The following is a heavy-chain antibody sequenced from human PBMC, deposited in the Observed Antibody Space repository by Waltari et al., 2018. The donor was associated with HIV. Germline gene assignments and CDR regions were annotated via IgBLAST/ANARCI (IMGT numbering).Heavy chain of an antibody. Sequence: QVQLHESGPGLVKPSETLSLTCNVPSDAIKNDYWNWIRQPPGKELEWIGYISYSGSTKYGPLKSRVTLSMVSSKNQFSLKLRSVTAADTAVYFCARGRRWLQFHGHYYFDYWGQGTLVTVSS. D-gene: IGHD3-10*01. CDR1: SDAIKNDY. CDR3: ARGRRWLQFHGHYYFDY. J-gene: IGHJ4*02. CDR2: ISYSGST. V-gene: IGHV4-59*01.